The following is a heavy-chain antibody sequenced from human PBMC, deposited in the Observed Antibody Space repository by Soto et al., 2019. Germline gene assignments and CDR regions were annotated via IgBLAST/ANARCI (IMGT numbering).Heavy chain of an antibody. CDR2: ISAYNGNT. CDR3: ARSGFARLVKSLRNDWCMDV. D-gene: IGHD5-12*01. Sequence: ASVKVSCKASGYTFTSYGISWVRQAPGQGLEWMGWISAYNGNTNYAQKLQGRVTMTTDTSTSTAYMELRSLRSDDTAVYYCARSGFARLVKSLRNDWCMDVWGQGTTVTVSS. V-gene: IGHV1-18*01. CDR1: GYTFTSYG. J-gene: IGHJ6*02.